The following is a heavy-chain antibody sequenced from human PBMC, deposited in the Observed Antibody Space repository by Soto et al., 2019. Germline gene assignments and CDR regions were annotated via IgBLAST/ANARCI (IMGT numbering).Heavy chain of an antibody. CDR2: IKQDGSEK. D-gene: IGHD3-3*01. CDR3: ARDLRSRYYDFWSGYYPTGSAFDI. CDR1: GFTFSSYW. V-gene: IGHV3-7*01. Sequence: GGSLRLSCAASGFTFSSYWMSWVRQAPGKGLEWVANIKQDGSEKYYVDSVKGRFTISRDNAKNSLYLQMNSLRAEDTAVYYCARDLRSRYYDFWSGYYPTGSAFDIWGQGTMVTVSS. J-gene: IGHJ3*02.